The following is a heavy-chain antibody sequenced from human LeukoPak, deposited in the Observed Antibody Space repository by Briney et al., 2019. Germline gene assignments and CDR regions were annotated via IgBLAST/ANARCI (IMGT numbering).Heavy chain of an antibody. J-gene: IGHJ4*02. V-gene: IGHV4-39*01. CDR1: GGSISSSSYY. CDR3: ARGRGYSYGPHNYFDY. CDR2: MYYSGST. Sequence: PSETLSLTCTVSGGSISSSSYYWGWIRQPPGRGLEWIGTMYYSGSTYYNPSLKSRVTISVDTPQNQFSLKLSSVTAADTAVYYCARGRGYSYGPHNYFDYWGQGTLVTVSS. D-gene: IGHD5-18*01.